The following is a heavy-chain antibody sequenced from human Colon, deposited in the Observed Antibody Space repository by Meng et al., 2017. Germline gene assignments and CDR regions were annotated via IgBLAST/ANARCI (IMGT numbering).Heavy chain of an antibody. D-gene: IGHD2-21*02. Sequence: EVQLVESGGGLVQPGGSLRVSCAASGFTFSSYVMHWVRQAPGRGLEYVSAISSNGGSTYYTNSVKGRFTISRDDSTNSLYLQMNSLKAEDTAVYYCVRVTDWGQGTLVTVSS. V-gene: IGHV3-64*01. CDR3: VRVTD. CDR1: GFTFSSYV. CDR2: ISSNGGST. J-gene: IGHJ4*02.